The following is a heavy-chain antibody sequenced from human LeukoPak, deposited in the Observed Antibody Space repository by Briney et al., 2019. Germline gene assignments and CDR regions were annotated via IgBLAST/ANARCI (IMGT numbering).Heavy chain of an antibody. V-gene: IGHV3-21*01. CDR2: LRTSSRYI. J-gene: IGHJ5*02. D-gene: IGHD2-2*01. CDR1: GFPLSNYD. Sequence: GGSLRLSCAASGFPLSNYDMNCDRQPPAQALKYDSSLRTSSRYIYYKDSVRGRFTISRDDAKNSLYLEMNSLRAEDTAVYYCARADCSSSTCYLRRSWCDPWGQGTLVSVSS. CDR3: ARADCSSSTCYLRRSWCDP.